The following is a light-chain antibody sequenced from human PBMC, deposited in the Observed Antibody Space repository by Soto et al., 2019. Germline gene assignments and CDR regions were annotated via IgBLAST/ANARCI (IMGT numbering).Light chain of an antibody. CDR1: QGIATH. V-gene: IGKV1-27*01. CDR2: AAS. CDR3: HKYKSAPYS. Sequence: DIQMTQSPSSLSASVGDRVTITSRASQGIATHLAWYQQKPGKAPNLLVYAASTLQSEVPSRFSGSGFGTGFTLTISSLQPEDVATYYCHKYKSAPYSFGARTKVDI. J-gene: IGKJ3*01.